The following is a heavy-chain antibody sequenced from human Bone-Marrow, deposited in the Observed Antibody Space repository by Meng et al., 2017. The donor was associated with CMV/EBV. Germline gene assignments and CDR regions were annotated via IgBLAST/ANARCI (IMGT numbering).Heavy chain of an antibody. J-gene: IGHJ4*02. D-gene: IGHD2-21*01. CDR3: ARLVVIAARGFVDY. Sequence: SETLSLTCTVSGGSISSSSYYWGWIRQTPQKGLEWIGSVSQSGSAYYNPSLERRATISVDTSKNQFSLRLTSVTAADPAVYYCARLVVIAARGFVDYWGLGTLVTVSS. V-gene: IGHV4-39*01. CDR2: VSQSGSA. CDR1: GGSISSSSYY.